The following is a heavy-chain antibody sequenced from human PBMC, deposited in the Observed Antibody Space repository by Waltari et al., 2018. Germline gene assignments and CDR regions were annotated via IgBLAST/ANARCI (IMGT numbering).Heavy chain of an antibody. CDR1: GGTFSSYA. V-gene: IGHV1-69*01. Sequence: QVQLVQSGAEVKKPGSSVKVSCKASGGTFSSYAISWVRQAPGQGLEWMGGIIPIFGTANYAQKFQGRVTITADESTSTAYMELSSLRSEDTAVYYCAREEVGVVPAAIGYYYYGMDVWGQGTTVTVSS. D-gene: IGHD2-2*01. CDR2: IIPIFGTA. CDR3: AREEVGVVPAAIGYYYYGMDV. J-gene: IGHJ6*02.